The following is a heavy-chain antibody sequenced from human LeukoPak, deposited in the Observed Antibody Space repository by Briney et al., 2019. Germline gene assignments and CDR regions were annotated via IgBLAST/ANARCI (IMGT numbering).Heavy chain of an antibody. CDR2: ISGSGGST. V-gene: IGHV3-23*01. J-gene: IGHJ4*02. Sequence: GGSLRLSCAASGFTFSSYAMSWVRQAPGKGLEWVSAISGSGGSTYYADSVKGRFTISRDNSKNTLYLQMNSLRAEDTAVYYCAKESPIAVAGMTSLYYFDYWGQGTLVTVSS. CDR1: GFTFSSYA. CDR3: AKESPIAVAGMTSLYYFDY. D-gene: IGHD6-19*01.